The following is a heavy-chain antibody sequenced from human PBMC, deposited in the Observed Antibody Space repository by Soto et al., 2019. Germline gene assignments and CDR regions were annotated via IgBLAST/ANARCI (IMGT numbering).Heavy chain of an antibody. V-gene: IGHV1-18*01. D-gene: IGHD1-1*01. CDR2: ISAHNGNT. J-gene: IGHJ4*02. CDR3: ARGRYGDY. CDR1: GYTFTSYG. Sequence: QVHLVQSGAEVKKPGASVKVSCKASGYTFTSYGITWVRQAPGQGLEWMGWISAHNGNTDYAQKLQGRVTRNRDTSTSTAYMALRSLRSDDTAVYYCARGRYGDYWGQGALVTVSS.